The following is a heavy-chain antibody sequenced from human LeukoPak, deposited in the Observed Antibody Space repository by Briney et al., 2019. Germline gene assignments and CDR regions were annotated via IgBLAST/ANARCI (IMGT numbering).Heavy chain of an antibody. V-gene: IGHV3-7*03. CDR3: ARALTRCSTSCYYFDY. D-gene: IGHD2-2*01. CDR1: GFTFSSYW. Sequence: GGSLRLSCAASGFTFSSYWMSWVRQAPGKGLEWVANIKQDGSEKYYVDSVKGRFTISRDNAKNSLYLQMNSLRAEDTAVYYCARALTRCSTSCYYFDYWGQGTLVTVSS. CDR2: IKQDGSEK. J-gene: IGHJ4*02.